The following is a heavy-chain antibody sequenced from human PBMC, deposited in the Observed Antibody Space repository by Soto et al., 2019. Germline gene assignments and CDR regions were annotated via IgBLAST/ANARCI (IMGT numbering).Heavy chain of an antibody. Sequence: VASVKVSCKASGYTFTSYDINWVRQATGQGLEWMGWMNPNSGNTGYAQKFQGRVTMTRNTSISTAYMELSSLRSEDTAVYYCARGRGYSGYDWGAYWGQGTLVTVSS. CDR2: MNPNSGNT. J-gene: IGHJ4*02. V-gene: IGHV1-8*01. D-gene: IGHD5-12*01. CDR1: GYTFTSYD. CDR3: ARGRGYSGYDWGAY.